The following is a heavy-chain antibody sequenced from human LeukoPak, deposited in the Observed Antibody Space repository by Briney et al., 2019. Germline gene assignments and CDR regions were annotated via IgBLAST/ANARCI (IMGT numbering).Heavy chain of an antibody. V-gene: IGHV1-18*01. CDR3: ARDHDSSGYYYGANDAFDI. J-gene: IGHJ3*02. CDR1: GYTFTSYG. Sequence: GASVKVSCKASGYTFTSYGISWVRQAPGQGLEWMGWISAYNGNTNYAQKLQGRVTITRDTSASTAYMELSSLRSEDTAVYYCARDHDSSGYYYGANDAFDIWGQGTMVTVSS. CDR2: ISAYNGNT. D-gene: IGHD3-22*01.